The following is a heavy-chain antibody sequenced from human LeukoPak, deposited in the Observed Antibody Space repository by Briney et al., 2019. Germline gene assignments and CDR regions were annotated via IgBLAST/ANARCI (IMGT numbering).Heavy chain of an antibody. CDR3: ARDHRIVVVPAAMRGWFDP. V-gene: IGHV1-2*02. J-gene: IGHJ5*02. Sequence: ASVKVSCKASGYTFTGYYMHWVRQAPGQGLEWMGWINPNSGGTNYAQKFQGRVTMTRDTSISTAYMELSRLRSDDTAVYYCARDHRIVVVPAAMRGWFDPWGQGTLVTVSS. CDR2: INPNSGGT. D-gene: IGHD2-2*01. CDR1: GYTFTGYY.